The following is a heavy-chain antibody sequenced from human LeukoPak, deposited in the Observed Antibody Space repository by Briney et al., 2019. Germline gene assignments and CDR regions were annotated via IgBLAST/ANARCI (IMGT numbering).Heavy chain of an antibody. V-gene: IGHV3-7*01. Sequence: GGSLRLSCAASGFTFSGFSMSWVRQSPTKGLEWVANIKQDGSERYYVDSVKGRFTISRDNAKDSLSLQMNNLRVEDTAVYYCARAGSHWHYVYWGQGTVVTVSS. CDR1: GFTFSGFS. J-gene: IGHJ4*02. CDR3: ARAGSHWHYVY. D-gene: IGHD3-10*01. CDR2: IKQDGSER.